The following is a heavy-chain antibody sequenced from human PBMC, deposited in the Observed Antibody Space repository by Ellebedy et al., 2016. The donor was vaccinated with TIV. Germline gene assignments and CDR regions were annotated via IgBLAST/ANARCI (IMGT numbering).Heavy chain of an antibody. CDR1: GFTFSSYS. Sequence: GESLKISXAASGFTFSSYSMNWVRQAPGKGLEWVSSISSSSSYIYYADSVKGRFTISRDNAKNSLYLQMNSLRAEDTAVYYCATIHHSAGDAFDIWGQGTMVTVSS. CDR2: ISSSSSYI. CDR3: ATIHHSAGDAFDI. D-gene: IGHD6-13*01. V-gene: IGHV3-21*01. J-gene: IGHJ3*02.